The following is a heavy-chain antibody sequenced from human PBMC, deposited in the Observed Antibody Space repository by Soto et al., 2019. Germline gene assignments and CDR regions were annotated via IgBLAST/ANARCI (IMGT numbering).Heavy chain of an antibody. CDR2: IYPDSGGT. J-gene: IGHJ4*02. CDR3: VRAETFYPGNTFDY. V-gene: IGHV1-2*04. CDR1: LYSLPVYY. Sequence: ASVEVSCQASLYSLPVYYLHWVRPAPGQGLEWMGWIYPDSGGTNYAPKFRGWVTMTRDTSIRTAYMELSGLKSDDTAVYFCVRAETFYPGNTFDYWGQGALVTSPQ. D-gene: IGHD1-1*01.